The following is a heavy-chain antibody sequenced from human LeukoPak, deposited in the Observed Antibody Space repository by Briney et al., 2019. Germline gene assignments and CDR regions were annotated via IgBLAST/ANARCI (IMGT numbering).Heavy chain of an antibody. CDR2: ISSSGSTI. V-gene: IGHV3-11*01. CDR1: GFTFSDYY. CDR3: ARSDSSGYYYIFGLFDY. D-gene: IGHD3-22*01. Sequence: GGSLRLSCVASGFTFSDYYMSWIRQAPGKGLEWVSYISSSGSTIYYADSVKGRFTISRDNAKNSLYLQMNSLRAEDTAVYYCARSDSSGYYYIFGLFDYWGQGTLVTVSS. J-gene: IGHJ4*02.